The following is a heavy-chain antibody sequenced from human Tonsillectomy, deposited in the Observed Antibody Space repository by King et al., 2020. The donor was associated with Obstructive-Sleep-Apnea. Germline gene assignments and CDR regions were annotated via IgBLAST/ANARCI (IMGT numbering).Heavy chain of an antibody. CDR1: GGSISSTSYY. J-gene: IGHJ6*02. D-gene: IGHD3-10*01. CDR2: IYYSGST. V-gene: IGHV4-39*07. CDR3: ASDSMVRGVPLDV. Sequence: QLQESGPGLVKPSETLSLTCTVSGGSISSTSYYWGWIRQPPGKGLEWIGSIYYSGSTYYNPSLKSRVTISVDTSKNQFSLKLSSVTAADTAVYYCASDSMVRGVPLDVWGQGTTVTVSS.